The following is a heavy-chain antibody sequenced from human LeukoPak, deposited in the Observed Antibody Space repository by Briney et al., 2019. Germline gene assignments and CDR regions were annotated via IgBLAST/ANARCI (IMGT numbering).Heavy chain of an antibody. D-gene: IGHD3-10*02. CDR1: GYTVSSNY. CDR3: AELGITMIGGV. CDR2: ISSSGSTI. J-gene: IGHJ6*04. Sequence: PGGSLRLSCAASGYTVSSNYMSWVRQAPGKGLEWVSYISSSGSTIYYADSVKGRFTISRDNAKNSLYLQMNSLRAEDTAVYYCAELGITMIGGVWGKGTTVTISS. V-gene: IGHV3-11*04.